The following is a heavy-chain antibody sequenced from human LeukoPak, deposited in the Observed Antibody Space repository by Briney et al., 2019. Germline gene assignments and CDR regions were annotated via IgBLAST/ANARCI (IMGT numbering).Heavy chain of an antibody. CDR2: IDPSDSYT. D-gene: IGHD1-26*01. Sequence: HGESLKISCKGSGYSFISYWIGWVRQMPGKGLEWMGRIDPSDSYTNYSPSFQGHVTISADESISTAYLQWSSLKASDTAMYYCARHFVTNQNMRVGAEPHAFDIWGQGTMVTVSS. V-gene: IGHV5-10-1*01. CDR3: ARHFVTNQNMRVGAEPHAFDI. J-gene: IGHJ3*02. CDR1: GYSFISYW.